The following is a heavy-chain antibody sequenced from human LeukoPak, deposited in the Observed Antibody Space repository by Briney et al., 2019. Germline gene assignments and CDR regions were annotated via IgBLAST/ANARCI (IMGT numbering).Heavy chain of an antibody. Sequence: PSETLSLTCSVSGGSISSGRFYWNWIRQPAGTGLEWLGPVYSSGSAKYNPSLKSRVTISLDTSKNQFSLKLNSVTADDTAVYYCSRGPENPLNWYFDLWGRGTLVTVSS. D-gene: IGHD1-14*01. CDR2: VYSSGSA. V-gene: IGHV4-61*02. J-gene: IGHJ2*01. CDR1: GGSISSGRFY. CDR3: SRGPENPLNWYFDL.